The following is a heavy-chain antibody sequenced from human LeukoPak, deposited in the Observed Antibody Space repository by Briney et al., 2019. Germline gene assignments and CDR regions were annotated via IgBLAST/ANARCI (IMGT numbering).Heavy chain of an antibody. CDR3: ARARRGYSYGYERLNWFDP. J-gene: IGHJ5*02. Sequence: PSETLSLTCTVSGGSISSYYWSWIRQPPGKGLEWIGYIYYSGSTNYNPSLKSRVTISVDTSKNQFSLKLSSVTAADTAVYYCARARRGYSYGYERLNWFDPWGQGTLVTVSS. V-gene: IGHV4-59*12. CDR2: IYYSGST. D-gene: IGHD5-18*01. CDR1: GGSISSYY.